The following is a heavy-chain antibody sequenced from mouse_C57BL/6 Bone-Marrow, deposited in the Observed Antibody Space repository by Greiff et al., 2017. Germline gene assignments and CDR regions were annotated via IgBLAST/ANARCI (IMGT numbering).Heavy chain of an antibody. J-gene: IGHJ2*01. Sequence: VQLVESGAELARPGASVKLSCKASGYTFTSYGISWVKQRTGQGLEWIGEIYPRSGNTYYNEKFKGKATLTADKSTSTAYMELRSLTSEDAAVYFCARGDWDNWGQGNTLTVSS. CDR3: ARGDWDN. CDR1: GYTFTSYG. D-gene: IGHD3-3*01. V-gene: IGHV1-81*01. CDR2: IYPRSGNT.